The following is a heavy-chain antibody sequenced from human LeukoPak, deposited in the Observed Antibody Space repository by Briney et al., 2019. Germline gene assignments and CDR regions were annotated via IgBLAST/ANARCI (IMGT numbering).Heavy chain of an antibody. D-gene: IGHD6-13*01. CDR2: ISAYNGNT. CDR3: ARDKKYSSLGYYYYYMDV. V-gene: IGHV1-18*01. Sequence: GASVKVSCKASGYTFTSYGISWVRQAPGQGLEWMGWISAYNGNTNYAQKLQGRVTMTTDTSTSTAYMELRSLRSDDTAVYYCARDKKYSSLGYYYYYMDVWGKGTTVTVSS. J-gene: IGHJ6*03. CDR1: GYTFTSYG.